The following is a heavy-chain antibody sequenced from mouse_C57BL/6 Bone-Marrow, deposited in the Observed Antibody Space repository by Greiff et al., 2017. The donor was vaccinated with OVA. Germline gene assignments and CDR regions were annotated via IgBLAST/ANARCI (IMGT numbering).Heavy chain of an antibody. CDR3: ARWNEYDGDYAMDY. CDR1: GYSFTDYN. J-gene: IGHJ4*01. Sequence: VQLQQSGPELVKPGASVKISCKASGYSFTDYNMNWVKQSNGKSLEWIGVINPNYGTTSYNKKFKGKATLTVDQSSSTAYMQLNSLTSEDSAVYYCARWNEYDGDYAMDYWGQGTSVTVSS. D-gene: IGHD2-4*01. CDR2: INPNYGTT. V-gene: IGHV1-39*01.